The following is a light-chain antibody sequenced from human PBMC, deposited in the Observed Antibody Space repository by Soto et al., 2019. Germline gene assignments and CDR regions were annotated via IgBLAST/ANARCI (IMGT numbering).Light chain of an antibody. Sequence: IVLTQSPATLSLSPGERATLSCRASQSVGIYLGWIQQRPGQAHRLLIFDASNRAAGIPARFSGGGSGTDFTLTINSLEPEDFAVYYCQHRSTWPPAFGQGTRLEIK. CDR2: DAS. J-gene: IGKJ5*01. CDR1: QSVGIY. V-gene: IGKV3-11*01. CDR3: QHRSTWPPA.